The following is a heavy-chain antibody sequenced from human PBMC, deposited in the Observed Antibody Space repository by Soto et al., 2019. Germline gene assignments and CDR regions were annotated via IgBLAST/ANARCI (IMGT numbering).Heavy chain of an antibody. V-gene: IGHV3-23*01. Sequence: CLRLSCAASGFTFSSYAMSWVRQAPGKGLEWVSAISGSGGSTYYADSVKGRFTISRDNSKNTLYLQMNSLRAEDTAVYYCAKVIKKGATPNDYFDYCGQGPRVTV. D-gene: IGHD1-26*01. CDR2: ISGSGGST. CDR3: AKVIKKGATPNDYFDY. CDR1: GFTFSSYA. J-gene: IGHJ4*02.